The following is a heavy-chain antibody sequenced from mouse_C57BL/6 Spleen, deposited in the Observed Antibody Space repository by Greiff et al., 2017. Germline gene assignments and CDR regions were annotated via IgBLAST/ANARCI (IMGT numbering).Heavy chain of an antibody. CDR1: GFTFTDYY. J-gene: IGHJ1*01. V-gene: IGHV7-3*01. D-gene: IGHD2-1*01. Sequence: DVQLVESGGGLVQPGGSLSLSCAASGFTFTDYYMSWVRQPPGKALEWLGFIRNKANGYTTEYSASVKGRFTISRDNSQSILYLQMNALRAEDSATYYCARLYGNYVWYFDDWGAGTTVTVSS. CDR2: IRNKANGYTT. CDR3: ARLYGNYVWYFDD.